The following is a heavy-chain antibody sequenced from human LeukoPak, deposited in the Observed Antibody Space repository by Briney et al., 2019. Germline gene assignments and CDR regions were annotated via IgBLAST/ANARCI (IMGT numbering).Heavy chain of an antibody. CDR1: GYTFTGYY. Sequence: AASVKVSCKASGYTFTGYYMHWVRQAPGQGLEWMGWINPNSGGTNYAQKFQGRVTMTRDTSISTAYMELSRLRSDDTAVYYCARVGEYCSSTSCRYYYYYMDVWGKGTTVTVSS. CDR3: ARVGEYCSSTSCRYYYYYMDV. CDR2: INPNSGGT. V-gene: IGHV1-2*02. D-gene: IGHD2-2*01. J-gene: IGHJ6*03.